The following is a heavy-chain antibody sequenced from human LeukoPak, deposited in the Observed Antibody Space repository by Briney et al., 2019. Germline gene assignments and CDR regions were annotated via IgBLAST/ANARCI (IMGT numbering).Heavy chain of an antibody. CDR2: ISSNGGST. CDR1: GFTFSRYA. V-gene: IGHV3-64*04. J-gene: IGHJ4*02. CDR3: ARDYGRPFDY. D-gene: IGHD3-16*01. Sequence: GGSLRLSCSASGFTFSRYAMHWVRQAPGKGLEYVSAISSNGGSTYYADSVKGRFTISRDNSKNMLYLQMNSLRAEDTAVYYCARDYGRPFDYWGQGTLVTVSS.